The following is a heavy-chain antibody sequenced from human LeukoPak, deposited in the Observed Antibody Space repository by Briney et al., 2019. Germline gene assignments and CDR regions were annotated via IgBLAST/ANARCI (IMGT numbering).Heavy chain of an antibody. J-gene: IGHJ4*02. V-gene: IGHV4-59*01. CDR3: PGANPLYGGYHFDF. Sequence: SETLSLTCTVSGGSISGYYWTWIRQPPGKGLDWIGLVYYNGNTRYNPPLKSRVTTTFATSENQFPPNLTSTTAAATTVPYFPGANPLYGGYHFDFWGQGSLVTVSS. CDR2: VYYNGNT. D-gene: IGHD4-17*01. CDR1: GGSISGYY.